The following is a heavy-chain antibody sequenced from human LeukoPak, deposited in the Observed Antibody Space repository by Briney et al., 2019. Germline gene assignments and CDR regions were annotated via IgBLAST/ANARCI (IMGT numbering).Heavy chain of an antibody. CDR3: AREGVRNVHNPLGY. V-gene: IGHV4-39*02. J-gene: IGHJ4*02. Sequence: SETLSLTCTVSGGSISSTSYYWGWIRQPPGKGLEWIGDMYYSGSTYHNPSLKSRVTISVDMSKNHFSLKLSSVTAADTAVYYCAREGVRNVHNPLGYWGQGTLVTVRS. CDR2: MYYSGST. CDR1: GGSISSTSYY. D-gene: IGHD5-24*01.